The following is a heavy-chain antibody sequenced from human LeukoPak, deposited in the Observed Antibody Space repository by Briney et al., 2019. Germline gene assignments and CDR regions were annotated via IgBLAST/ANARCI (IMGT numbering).Heavy chain of an antibody. J-gene: IGHJ6*02. CDR3: ARDSSGYSGPYYYYGMDV. CDR1: GYTFTSYA. Sequence: ASVKVSCKASGYTFTSYAMHWVRQAPGQRLAWMGWINAGNGNTKYSQKFQGRVTITRDTSASSAYMELSSLRSEDTAVYYCARDSSGYSGPYYYYGMDVWGQGTTVTVSS. V-gene: IGHV1-3*01. CDR2: INAGNGNT. D-gene: IGHD3-22*01.